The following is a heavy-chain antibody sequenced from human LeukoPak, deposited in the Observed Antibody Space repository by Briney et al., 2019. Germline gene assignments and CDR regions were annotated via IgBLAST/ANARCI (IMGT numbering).Heavy chain of an antibody. V-gene: IGHV3-23*01. CDR3: AKGILSVNDY. Sequence: GGSLRLACAASGFTFSNYAMSWVRQAPGKGLEWVSVISGSGGSTYYADSVKGRFTISRDNSKNTLFLQMNSLRAEDTAVYYCAKGILSVNDYWGQGTLVTVSS. D-gene: IGHD2-15*01. J-gene: IGHJ4*02. CDR1: GFTFSNYA. CDR2: ISGSGGST.